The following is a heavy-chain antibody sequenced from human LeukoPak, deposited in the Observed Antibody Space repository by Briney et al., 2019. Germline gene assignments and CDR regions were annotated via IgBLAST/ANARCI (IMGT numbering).Heavy chain of an antibody. CDR1: AFTFSSYW. CDR3: ARNYDFWSGYPPYYYYYMDV. V-gene: IGHV3-7*01. Sequence: PGGSLRLSCAASAFTFSSYWMTWVRQAPGKGLEWVATMKQDGSEKYYVDSVKGRFTISRDNAKNSLYLQMNSLRAEDTAVYYCARNYDFWSGYPPYYYYYMDVWGKGTTVTVSS. CDR2: MKQDGSEK. J-gene: IGHJ6*03. D-gene: IGHD3-3*01.